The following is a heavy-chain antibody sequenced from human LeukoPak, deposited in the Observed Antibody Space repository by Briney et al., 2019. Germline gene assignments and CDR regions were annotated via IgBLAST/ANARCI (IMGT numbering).Heavy chain of an antibody. CDR3: ARDGVSATVTHYYYYGMDV. J-gene: IGHJ6*02. CDR2: IIPILGIA. V-gene: IGHV1-69*04. CDR1: GGTFSSYA. D-gene: IGHD4-17*01. Sequence: SVKVSCKASGGTFSSYAISWVRQAPGQGLEWMGRIIPILGIANYAQKFQGRVTITADKSTSTAYMELSSLRSEDTAVYYCARDGVSATVTHYYYYGMDVWGQGTTVTVSS.